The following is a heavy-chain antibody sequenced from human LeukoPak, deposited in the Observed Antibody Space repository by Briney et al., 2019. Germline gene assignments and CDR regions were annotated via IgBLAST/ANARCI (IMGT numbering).Heavy chain of an antibody. J-gene: IGHJ6*03. CDR3: ASRGYCSSTSCYTGSYYYYYYMDV. CDR1: GGSFSGYY. D-gene: IGHD2-2*02. CDR2: INHSGST. V-gene: IGHV4-34*01. Sequence: PSETLSLTCAVYGGSFSGYYWSWIRQPPGKGLEWIGEINHSGSTNYNPSLKSRVTISVDTSKNQFSLKLSSVAAADTAVYYCASRGYCSSTSCYTGSYYYYYYMDVWGKGTTVTVSS.